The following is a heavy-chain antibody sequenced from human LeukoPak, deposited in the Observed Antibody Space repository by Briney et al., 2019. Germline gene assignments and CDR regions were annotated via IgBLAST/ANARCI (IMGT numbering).Heavy chain of an antibody. Sequence: GGSLRLSCAASGFTFDDYDMSWVRQAPGKGLEWVSGINWNGGDTAYADSVKGRFTISRDNAKNSLYLQMNSLRAEDTAVYYCAREDRSSLDYWGQGTPVTVSS. CDR2: INWNGGDT. J-gene: IGHJ4*02. D-gene: IGHD6-13*01. V-gene: IGHV3-20*04. CDR1: GFTFDDYD. CDR3: AREDRSSLDY.